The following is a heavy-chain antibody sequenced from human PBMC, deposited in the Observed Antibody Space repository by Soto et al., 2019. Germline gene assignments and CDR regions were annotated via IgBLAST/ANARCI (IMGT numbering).Heavy chain of an antibody. CDR2: ISYDRVSK. V-gene: IGHV3-30-3*02. D-gene: IGHD3-3*01. CDR3: AKSPGGYYSFDI. CDR1: GFTFSSFA. J-gene: IGHJ3*02. Sequence: PGGSLRLSCATAGFTFSSFALHWVRQAPGKGLEWVALISYDRVSKYYADSVRGRFNISRDNSKNTLYLQMNSLRAEYTAVYYCAKSPGGYYSFDIWGQGTMVTVSS.